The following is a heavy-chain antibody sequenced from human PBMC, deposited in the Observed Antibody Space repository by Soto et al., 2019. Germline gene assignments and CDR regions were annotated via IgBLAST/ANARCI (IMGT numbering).Heavy chain of an antibody. CDR2: IYSGGTT. J-gene: IGHJ3*02. Sequence: EVQLVESGGGLIQPGGSLRLSCAPSGFSVSSYYMTWVRQAPGKSLEWVSGIYSGGTTYYADSVKGRITISRDKSKNTLYLQMNSLRAEDTAVYYCARACGGDSFYAFDIWGQGTMVTVSS. D-gene: IGHD2-21*02. CDR3: ARACGGDSFYAFDI. V-gene: IGHV3-53*01. CDR1: GFSVSSYY.